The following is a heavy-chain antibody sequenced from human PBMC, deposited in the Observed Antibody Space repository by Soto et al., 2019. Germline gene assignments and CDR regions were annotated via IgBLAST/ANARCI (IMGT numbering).Heavy chain of an antibody. CDR1: GFTFSGSA. Sequence: GGSLRLSCAASGFTFSGSAMHWVRQASWKGLEWVGRIRSKANSYATAYAASVKGRFTISRDDSKNTAYLQMNSLKTEDTAVYYCTSGVDTDMVAFDYWCQATLVTVSS. CDR3: TSGVDTDMVAFDY. CDR2: IRSKANSYAT. D-gene: IGHD5-18*01. V-gene: IGHV3-73*01. J-gene: IGHJ4*02.